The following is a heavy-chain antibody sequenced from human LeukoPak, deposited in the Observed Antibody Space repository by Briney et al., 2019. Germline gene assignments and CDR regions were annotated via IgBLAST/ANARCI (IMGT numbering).Heavy chain of an antibody. CDR2: IYYSGST. D-gene: IGHD2-15*01. V-gene: IGHV4-30-4*01. Sequence: PSQTLSLTCTVSGGSISSGDYYWSWIRQPPGKGLEWIGYIYYSGSTYYNPSRKSRITITVNTSKNQFSLKLSSVTAADTAVYYCARVQRYCSGGSCYYYYYGMDVWGQGTTVTVSS. J-gene: IGHJ6*02. CDR3: ARVQRYCSGGSCYYYYYGMDV. CDR1: GGSISSGDYY.